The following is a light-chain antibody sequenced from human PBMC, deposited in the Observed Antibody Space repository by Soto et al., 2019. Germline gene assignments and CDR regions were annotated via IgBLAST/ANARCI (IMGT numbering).Light chain of an antibody. Sequence: EIVSTQSPGTLSLSPGERATLSCRASQSGSSSYLAWYQQKPGQAPRLLIYGASSRATGIPDRFSGSGSGTDFTLTISRLEPEDFAVYYYQQYGSSPPFTFGPGTKVDIK. V-gene: IGKV3-20*01. J-gene: IGKJ3*01. CDR3: QQYGSSPPFT. CDR2: GAS. CDR1: QSGSSSY.